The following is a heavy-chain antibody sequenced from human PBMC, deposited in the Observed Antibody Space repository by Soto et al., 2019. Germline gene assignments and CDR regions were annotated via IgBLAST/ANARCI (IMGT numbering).Heavy chain of an antibody. CDR1: GGSVSSGSYY. Sequence: SETLSLTCTVSGGSVSSGSYYWSWIRQPPGKGLEWIGYIYYSGSTNYNPSLKSRVTISVDTSKNQFSLKLSSVTAADTAVYYCARDDEGYYYYGMDVWGQGTTVTVSS. CDR2: IYYSGST. V-gene: IGHV4-61*01. J-gene: IGHJ6*02. CDR3: ARDDEGYYYYGMDV.